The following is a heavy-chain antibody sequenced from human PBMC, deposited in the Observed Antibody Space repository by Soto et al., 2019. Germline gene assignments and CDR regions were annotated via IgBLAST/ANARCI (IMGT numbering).Heavy chain of an antibody. CDR1: GGIFTSYA. V-gene: IGHV1-69*01. CDR2: IIPIFGTA. CDR3: SRGQYSTSYYYSSSGVDV. J-gene: IGHJ6*02. D-gene: IGHD2-21*01. Sequence: QVQLVQSGAEVKKPGSSVKVSCKASGGIFTSYAFSWVRQAPGQGLEWMGGIIPIFGTARYAQKLQGRVTITADESTSTASMELSSLRSDDTAVYYCSRGQYSTSYYYSSSGVDVWGQGTTVTVSS.